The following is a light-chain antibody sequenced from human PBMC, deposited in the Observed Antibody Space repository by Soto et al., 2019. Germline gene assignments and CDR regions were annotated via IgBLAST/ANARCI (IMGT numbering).Light chain of an antibody. CDR3: QQRSNWPLT. CDR1: QSLSSY. CDR2: DAS. Sequence: EIVLTQSPATLSLSPGERATLSCRASQSLSSYLAWYQQKPGQAPRLLIYDASNRATGIPARFSGSGSGTDFTLTISSLEPEDFAVYYCQQRSNWPLTFGGGTKVDTK. V-gene: IGKV3-11*01. J-gene: IGKJ4*01.